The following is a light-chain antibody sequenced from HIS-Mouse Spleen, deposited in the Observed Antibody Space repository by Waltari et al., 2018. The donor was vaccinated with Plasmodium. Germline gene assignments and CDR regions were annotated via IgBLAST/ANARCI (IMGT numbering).Light chain of an antibody. CDR3: YSTDSSGNHRV. J-gene: IGLJ3*02. Sequence: SYELTQPPSVSVSPGQKARITCSGDALPKKSAYWYQQKSVQAPVLVIDEDSKRPSGIPERFSGSSAWTMATLTISGAQVEDEADYYCYSTDSSGNHRVFGGGTKLTVL. V-gene: IGLV3-10*01. CDR2: EDS. CDR1: ALPKKS.